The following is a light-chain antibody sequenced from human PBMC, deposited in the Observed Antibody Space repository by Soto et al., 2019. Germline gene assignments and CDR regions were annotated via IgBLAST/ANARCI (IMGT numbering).Light chain of an antibody. CDR1: QSVSSN. CDR3: QQRSNWPPIT. V-gene: IGKV3-11*01. CDR2: GAS. J-gene: IGKJ5*01. Sequence: EIVLTQSPGILSLSPGERATLSCRASQSVSSNLAWYQQKPGQAPRLLIYGASNRATGIPDRFSGSGSGTDFTLTISSLEPEDFAVYYCQQRSNWPPITFGQGTQLEIK.